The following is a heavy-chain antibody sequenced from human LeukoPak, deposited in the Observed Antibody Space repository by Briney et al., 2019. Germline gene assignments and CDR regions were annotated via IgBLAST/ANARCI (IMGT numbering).Heavy chain of an antibody. CDR1: GYTFTSYD. Sequence: ASVNVSCKASGYTFTSYDINWVRQATGQGLEWMGWISGYNGNTNYAQKLQGRVTVTTDTSTSTAYMELRNLRSDDTAVYYCARENPAVAGMVFDYWGQGTLVTVSS. J-gene: IGHJ4*02. D-gene: IGHD6-19*01. CDR2: ISGYNGNT. V-gene: IGHV1-18*01. CDR3: ARENPAVAGMVFDY.